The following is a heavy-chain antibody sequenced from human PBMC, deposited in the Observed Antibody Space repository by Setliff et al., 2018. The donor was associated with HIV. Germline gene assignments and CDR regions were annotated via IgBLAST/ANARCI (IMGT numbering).Heavy chain of an antibody. V-gene: IGHV2-26*01. CDR3: ARILVDSSGWYYFDY. CDR1: GFSLSNARMG. Sequence: ETLSLTCTVSGFSLSNARMGVSWIRQPPGKALEWLAHIFSNDEKSYSTSLKSRLTISKDTSKSQVVLTMTNMDPVDTATYYCARILVDSSGWYYFDYWGQGTLVTVSS. D-gene: IGHD6-19*01. J-gene: IGHJ4*02. CDR2: IFSNDEK.